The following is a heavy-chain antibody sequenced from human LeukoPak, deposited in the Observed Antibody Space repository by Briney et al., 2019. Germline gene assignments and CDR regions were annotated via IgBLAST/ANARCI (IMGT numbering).Heavy chain of an antibody. CDR3: ARSKVLLWFGARYNWFDP. J-gene: IGHJ5*02. CDR1: GGSISSYY. CDR2: IYYSGST. V-gene: IGHV4-59*12. D-gene: IGHD3-10*01. Sequence: SETLSLTYTVSGGSISSYYWSWIRQPPGKGLEWIGYIYYSGSTNYNPSLKSRVTISVDTSKNQFSLKLSSVTAADTAVYYCARSKVLLWFGARYNWFDPWGQGTLVTVSS.